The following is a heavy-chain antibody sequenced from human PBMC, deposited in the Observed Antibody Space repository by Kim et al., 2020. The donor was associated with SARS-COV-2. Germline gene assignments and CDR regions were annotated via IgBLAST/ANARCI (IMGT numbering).Heavy chain of an antibody. J-gene: IGHJ6*03. Sequence: GGSLRLSCEVSGFSFRDYAMHWVRQAPGKGLEWMAVIWFDGSEKYYADSMRGRLTISRDNSKNTLYLQISSLSAEDTAVYYCVRAPIGDREENHLYMDIWGKGTTVTVSS. V-gene: IGHV3-33*01. CDR1: GFSFRDYA. CDR2: IWFDGSEK. CDR3: VRAPIGDREENHLYMDI. D-gene: IGHD3-16*01.